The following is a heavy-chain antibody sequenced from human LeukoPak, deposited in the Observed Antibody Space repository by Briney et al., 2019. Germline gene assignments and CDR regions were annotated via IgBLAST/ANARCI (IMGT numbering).Heavy chain of an antibody. V-gene: IGHV3-23*01. CDR1: GFTFGSYA. J-gene: IGHJ5*02. Sequence: GGSLRLSCAASGFTFGSYAMSWVRQAPGKGREWGSDINGSGGSTYYTDSVKGRFTISRENSKNTLCLQINSLRAEDTAIYYFPKKYSRGLVPWGEGAMVTVS. D-gene: IGHD1-26*01. CDR2: INGSGGST. CDR3: PKKYSRGLVP.